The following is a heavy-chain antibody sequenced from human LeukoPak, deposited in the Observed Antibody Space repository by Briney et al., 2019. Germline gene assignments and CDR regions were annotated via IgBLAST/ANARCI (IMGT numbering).Heavy chain of an antibody. CDR2: ISSSSSYI. V-gene: IGHV3-21*01. Sequence: GGSLRLSCAASGFTFSSYSMNWVRQAPGKGLEWVSSISSSSSYIYYADSVKGRFTISRDNAKNSLYLQMNSLRAEDTAVYYCARDMVRGVITYYFDYWGQGTLVTVS. J-gene: IGHJ4*02. D-gene: IGHD3-10*01. CDR1: GFTFSSYS. CDR3: ARDMVRGVITYYFDY.